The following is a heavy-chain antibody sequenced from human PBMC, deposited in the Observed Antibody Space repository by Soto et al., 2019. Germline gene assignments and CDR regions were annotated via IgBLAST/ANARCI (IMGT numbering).Heavy chain of an antibody. CDR2: FIPVYRTL. CDR1: GGSFGNSA. J-gene: IGHJ4*02. D-gene: IGHD3-3*01. Sequence: ASVKVSCKASGGSFGNSAISWVRQTPGQGLEWVGGFIPVYRTLNFAQKFQGRVTITADKSTGTAYMTLSSLASNDTAVYYCATGVVWIGYFTVDSWGQGTRVTVSS. CDR3: ATGVVWIGYFTVDS. V-gene: IGHV1-69*06.